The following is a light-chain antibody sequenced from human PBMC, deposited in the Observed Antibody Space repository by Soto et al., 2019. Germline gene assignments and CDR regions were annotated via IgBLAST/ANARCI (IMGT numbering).Light chain of an antibody. J-gene: IGKJ1*01. Sequence: EIVLTQSPGTLSLSPGERVTLSCRASQSVSSSFLAWYQQKPGRAPRLLIYGASSRATGIPDRFSGSGSGTDFTLTISRLEPEDFALYYCQQYANSRTFGQGTKVDIK. CDR3: QQYANSRT. V-gene: IGKV3-20*01. CDR2: GAS. CDR1: QSVSSSF.